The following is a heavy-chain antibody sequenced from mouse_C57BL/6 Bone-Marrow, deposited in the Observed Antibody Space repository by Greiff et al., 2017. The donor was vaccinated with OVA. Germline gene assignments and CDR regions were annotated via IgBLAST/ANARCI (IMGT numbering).Heavy chain of an antibody. V-gene: IGHV1-82*01. Sequence: VQLQQSGPELVKPGASVKISCKASGYAFSSSWMNWVKQRPGKGLEWIGRIYPGDGDTNYNGKFKGKAALTADKSSRTAYMQHSSLTSEDSAVYFCARSGTITTVPFDYWGQGTTLTVSS. D-gene: IGHD1-1*01. CDR1: GYAFSSSW. J-gene: IGHJ2*01. CDR3: ARSGTITTVPFDY. CDR2: IYPGDGDT.